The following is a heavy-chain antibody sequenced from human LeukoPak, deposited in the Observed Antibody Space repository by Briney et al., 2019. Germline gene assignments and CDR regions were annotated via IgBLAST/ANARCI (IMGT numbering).Heavy chain of an antibody. J-gene: IGHJ4*02. CDR1: GYNFISYD. V-gene: IGHV1-2*02. D-gene: IGHD3-10*01. Sequence: ASVKVSCKAPGYNFISYDFCWVRQAPGQGLEWMGWINPNSGGTSYAQKFQGRVTMTRDTSISTAYMELSRLRSDDTAVYYCARGAGGFGEFDFDYWGQGTLVTVSS. CDR2: INPNSGGT. CDR3: ARGAGGFGEFDFDY.